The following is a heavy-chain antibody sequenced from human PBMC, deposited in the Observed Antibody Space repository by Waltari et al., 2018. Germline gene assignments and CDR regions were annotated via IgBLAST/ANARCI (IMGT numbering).Heavy chain of an antibody. Sequence: DVQLVQSGAEVIQPGESLKISCKGSGYSVTIYWNGWVGQMPGKGLEWMGIIYPGDSDTRYSPSFQGQVTISADKSISTAYLQWSSLKASDTAMYYCASYSAVAPLFDYWGQGTLVTVSS. CDR2: IYPGDSDT. CDR1: GYSVTIYW. CDR3: ASYSAVAPLFDY. D-gene: IGHD6-19*01. J-gene: IGHJ4*02. V-gene: IGHV5-51*01.